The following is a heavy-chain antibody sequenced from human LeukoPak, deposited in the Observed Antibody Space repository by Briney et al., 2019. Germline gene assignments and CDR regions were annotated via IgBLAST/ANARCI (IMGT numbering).Heavy chain of an antibody. CDR1: RVTFTTNW. J-gene: IGHJ4*02. Sequence: GGALRLSCAASRVTFTTNWMQGVRQTPGERLEWVAELNEGGTVEYYVDSVNGQFTISREHAKNYLYLQMNRLSPEDTGVYFCANVPRSTVSYWGRGTLVTVSS. CDR3: ANVPRSTVSY. V-gene: IGHV3-7*01. CDR2: LNEGGTVE. D-gene: IGHD2-15*01.